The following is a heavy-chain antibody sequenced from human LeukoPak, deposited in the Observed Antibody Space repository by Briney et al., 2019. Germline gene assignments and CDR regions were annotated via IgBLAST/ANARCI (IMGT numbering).Heavy chain of an antibody. J-gene: IGHJ3*02. V-gene: IGHV4-4*07. CDR2: IYTSGST. D-gene: IGHD5-18*01. CDR3: ATYSYGLGAFDI. CDR1: GGSISSYY. Sequence: SETLSLTCTVSGGSISSYYWSWIRQPAGKGLEWIGRIYTSGSTNYNPSLKSRVTISVDTSKNQFSLKLSSVTAADTAVYYCATYSYGLGAFDIWGQGTMVTVSS.